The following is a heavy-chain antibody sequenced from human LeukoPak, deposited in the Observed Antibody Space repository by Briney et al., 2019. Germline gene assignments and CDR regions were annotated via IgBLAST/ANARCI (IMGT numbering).Heavy chain of an antibody. CDR2: IYYSGST. V-gene: IGHV4-39*01. D-gene: IGHD3-9*01. J-gene: IGHJ5*02. Sequence: SETLSLTCTVSGGSISSSSYYWGWIRQPPGKGLEWIGSIYYSGSTYYNPSLKSRVTISVDTSKNQFSLKLSSVTAADTAVYYCARGPRYYDILTGYSNRFDPWGQGTLVTVSS. CDR1: GGSISSSSYY. CDR3: ARGPRYYDILTGYSNRFDP.